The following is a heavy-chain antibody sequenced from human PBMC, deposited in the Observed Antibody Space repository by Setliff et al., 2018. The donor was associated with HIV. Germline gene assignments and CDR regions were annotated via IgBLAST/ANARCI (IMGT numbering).Heavy chain of an antibody. J-gene: IGHJ4*02. CDR3: ARTDYGGNSGGNYFDY. D-gene: IGHD4-17*01. CDR2: ISPYNGHT. Sequence: KVSCKASGYTFTTYDITWVRQAPGQGLEWLGWISPYNGHTNFAQKFQGRVTMTTDAATSTAYMEVRSLRSDDTAVYYCARTDYGGNSGGNYFDYWGQGSLVTVSS. CDR1: GYTFTTYD. V-gene: IGHV1-18*01.